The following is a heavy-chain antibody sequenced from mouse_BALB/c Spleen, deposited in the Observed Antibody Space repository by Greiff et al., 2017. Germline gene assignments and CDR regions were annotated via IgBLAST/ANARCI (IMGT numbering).Heavy chain of an antibody. CDR2: ISYSGST. Sequence: EVKLQESGPGLVKPSQSLSLTCTVTGYSITSDYAWNWIRQFPGNKLEWMGYISYSGSTSYNPSLKSRISITRDTSKNQFFLQLNSVTTEDTATYYCAREGGFITTVVEGFDYWGQGTTLTVSS. V-gene: IGHV3-2*02. D-gene: IGHD1-1*01. CDR1: GYSITSDYA. CDR3: AREGGFITTVVEGFDY. J-gene: IGHJ2*01.